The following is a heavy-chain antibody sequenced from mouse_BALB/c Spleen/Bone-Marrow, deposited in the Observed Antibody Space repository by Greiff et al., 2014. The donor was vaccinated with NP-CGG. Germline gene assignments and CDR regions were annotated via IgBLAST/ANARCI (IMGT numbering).Heavy chain of an antibody. V-gene: IGHV5-17*02. Sequence: DVMLVESGGGLVQPGGSRKLSCAASGFTFSSFAMHWFRQAPEKGLEWVAYISSGSRTIYYADTVMGRFTISRDNPKNTLFLQMTSLRSEDTAMYYCARSGSSSGYFDYWGQGTTLTVSS. CDR2: ISSGSRTI. D-gene: IGHD1-1*01. J-gene: IGHJ2*01. CDR3: ARSGSSSGYFDY. CDR1: GFTFSSFA.